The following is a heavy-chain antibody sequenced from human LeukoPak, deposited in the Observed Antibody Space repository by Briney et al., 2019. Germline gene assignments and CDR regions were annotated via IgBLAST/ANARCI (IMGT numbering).Heavy chain of an antibody. V-gene: IGHV1-46*01. CDR3: AREWALSGTGSIGCPY. CDR1: GYTFIRYY. J-gene: IGHJ4*02. CDR2: INPSGGST. Sequence: SVKVSCKASGYTFIRYYMHWVRQAPGQGLEWMGMINPSGGSTSYAQKFQGRVTVTSDTSTTTVYMELSGLRSDDTAVYYCAREWALSGTGSIGCPYWGQGTLVTVSS. D-gene: IGHD3-10*01.